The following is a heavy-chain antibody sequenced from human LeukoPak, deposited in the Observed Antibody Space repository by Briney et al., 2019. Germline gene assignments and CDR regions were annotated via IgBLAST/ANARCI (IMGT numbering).Heavy chain of an antibody. CDR3: ARTQYSSGWYPESWYFDL. CDR1: GGSFSGYY. V-gene: IGHV4-34*01. CDR2: INHSGST. Sequence: SETLSLTCAVYGGSFSGYYWSWIRQPPGKGLEWIGEINHSGSTNYNPSLKSRVTISVDTSKNQFSLKLSSVTAADTAVYYCARTQYSSGWYPESWYFDLWGRGTLVTVSS. J-gene: IGHJ2*01. D-gene: IGHD6-13*01.